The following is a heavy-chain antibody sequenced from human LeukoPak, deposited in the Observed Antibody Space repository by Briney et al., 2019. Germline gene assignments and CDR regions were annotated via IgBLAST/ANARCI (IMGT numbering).Heavy chain of an antibody. D-gene: IGHD3-22*01. V-gene: IGHV4-31*03. Sequence: SETLSLTCTVSGDSISSSTYYWGWIRQHPGKGLEWIGYIYYSGSTYYNPSLKSRVTISVDTSKNQFSLKLSSVTAADTAVYYCARDKYYDSSGYYYGLDYWGQGTLVTVSS. CDR3: ARDKYYDSSGYYYGLDY. CDR1: GDSISSSTYY. CDR2: IYYSGST. J-gene: IGHJ4*02.